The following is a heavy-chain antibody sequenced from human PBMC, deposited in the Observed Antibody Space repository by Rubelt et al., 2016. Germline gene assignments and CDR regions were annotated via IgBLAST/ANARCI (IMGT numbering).Heavy chain of an antibody. J-gene: IGHJ4*02. CDR3: ARVTPFFDS. Sequence: QVQLVQSGAEVKKPGASVKVSCKASGYTFTSYYMHWVRQAPGQGLEWMGIINPSGGSTSYAQKFQGRVTMTRDTSTSTAYMELRSLRSDDTAVYYCARVTPFFDSWGQGTLVTVSS. CDR1: GYTFTSYY. CDR2: INPSGGST. V-gene: IGHV1-46*01.